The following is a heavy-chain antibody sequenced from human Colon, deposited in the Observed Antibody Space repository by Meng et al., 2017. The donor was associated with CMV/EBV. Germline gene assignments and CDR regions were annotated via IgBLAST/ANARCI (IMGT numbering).Heavy chain of an antibody. CDR2: MNPDSGNT. Sequence: TFTSYDINWLRQASGQGLEWMGWMNPDSGNTGYAQQFQGRVTMTRNTSINTAYMELTGLRSEDTAVYYCAQVRPTWWEPKDSNWFDPWGQGTLVTVSS. D-gene: IGHD2-15*01. V-gene: IGHV1-8*01. CDR1: TFTSYD. J-gene: IGHJ5*02. CDR3: AQVRPTWWEPKDSNWFDP.